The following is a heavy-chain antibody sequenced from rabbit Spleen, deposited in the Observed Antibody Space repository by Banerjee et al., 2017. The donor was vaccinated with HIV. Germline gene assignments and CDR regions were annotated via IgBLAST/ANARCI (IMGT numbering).Heavy chain of an antibody. CDR1: GFSFSSGYD. D-gene: IGHD4-2*01. CDR3: ARDSAGREDFNL. Sequence: QEQLEESGGDLVKPEGSLTLTCTASGFSFSSGYDMCWVRQAPGKGLEWIACIYAGSMDTTYYASWAKGRFTVSKASSTTVTLQMTSLTAADTATFFCARDSAGREDFNLWGPGTLVTVS. J-gene: IGHJ4*01. CDR2: IYAGSMDTT. V-gene: IGHV1S45*01.